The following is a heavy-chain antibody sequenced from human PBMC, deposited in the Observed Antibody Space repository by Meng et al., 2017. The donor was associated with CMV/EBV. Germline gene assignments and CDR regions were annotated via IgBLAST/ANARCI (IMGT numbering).Heavy chain of an antibody. CDR2: IYSGGST. D-gene: IGHD6-13*01. J-gene: IGHJ4*02. V-gene: IGHV3-66*02. CDR3: ARAGAAAAIFDY. CDR1: GFTVSSNY. Sequence: GGSLRLSCAASGFTVSSNYMSWVRQAPGKGLEWVSVIYSGGSTYYADSVKGRFTISRDNSKNTLYLQMNSLRAEDTAVYYCARAGAAAAIFDYWGQGTLGTVSS.